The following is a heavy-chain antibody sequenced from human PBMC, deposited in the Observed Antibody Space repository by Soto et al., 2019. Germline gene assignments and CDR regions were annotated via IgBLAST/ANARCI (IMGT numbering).Heavy chain of an antibody. Sequence: ASVKVSCKASGYTFTSYGISWVRQAPGQGLEWMGWIGAYNGNTNYAQKLQGRVTMTTDTSTSTAYMELRSLRSDDTAVYYCARRAAAGTGYYYYGMDVWGQGTTVTVSS. CDR1: GYTFTSYG. CDR2: IGAYNGNT. D-gene: IGHD6-13*01. V-gene: IGHV1-18*01. CDR3: ARRAAAGTGYYYYGMDV. J-gene: IGHJ6*02.